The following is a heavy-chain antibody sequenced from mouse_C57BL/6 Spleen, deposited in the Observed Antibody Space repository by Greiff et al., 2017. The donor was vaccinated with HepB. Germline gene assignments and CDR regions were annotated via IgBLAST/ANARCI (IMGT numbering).Heavy chain of an antibody. D-gene: IGHD2-3*01. Sequence: VQLQQSGPELVKPGASVKMSCKASGYTFTDYNMHWVKQSHGKSLEWIGYINPNNGGTSYNQKFKGKATLTVNKSSSTAYMELRSLTSEDSAVYYCARSGGLLYLWYFDVWGTGTTVTVSS. CDR2: INPNNGGT. CDR1: GYTFTDYN. V-gene: IGHV1-22*01. J-gene: IGHJ1*03. CDR3: ARSGGLLYLWYFDV.